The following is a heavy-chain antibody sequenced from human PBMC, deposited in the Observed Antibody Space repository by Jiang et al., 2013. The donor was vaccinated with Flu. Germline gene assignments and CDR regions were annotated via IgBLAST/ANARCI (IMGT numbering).Heavy chain of an antibody. D-gene: IGHD3-22*01. CDR2: INPSDSST. Sequence: SGAEVKKPGASVKVSCKASGYTLTRYYIHWVRHAPGQGLEWMGIINPSDSSTSYAQKFQGRVTMTRDRTTRTVYMELSSLRSEDTAVYYCASHYESNAFEMWGQGTMVTVSS. J-gene: IGHJ3*02. CDR3: ASHYESNAFEM. V-gene: IGHV1-46*01. CDR1: GYTLTRYY.